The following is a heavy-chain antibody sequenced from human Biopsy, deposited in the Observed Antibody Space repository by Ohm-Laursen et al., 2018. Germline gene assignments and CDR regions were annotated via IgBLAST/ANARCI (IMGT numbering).Heavy chain of an antibody. CDR1: GGTFSNYG. CDR3: ATKLTGYFHH. J-gene: IGHJ1*01. CDR2: NIPILGTG. V-gene: IGHV1-69*06. Sequence: SSVKVSCKVPGGTFSNYGVNWVRQVPGQGLEWLGGNIPILGTGNYAQKFQDRVTVAADTSTSTATMELRSLRSDDTAVYYCATKLTGYFHHWGQGTLVIVSS. D-gene: IGHD3-9*01.